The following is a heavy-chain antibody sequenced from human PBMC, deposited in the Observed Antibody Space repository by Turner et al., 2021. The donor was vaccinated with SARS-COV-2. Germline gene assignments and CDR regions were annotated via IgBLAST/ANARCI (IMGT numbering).Heavy chain of an antibody. CDR2: IYYSGST. CDR1: VGSISSSSYY. D-gene: IGHD3-10*01. J-gene: IGHJ6*02. V-gene: IGHV4-39*01. CDR3: ARLPVGYYGSGSYYHYGMDV. Sequence: LHLQESRPGLAKPAETLSLTCTVAVGSISSSSYYWGRIRQPPGKGLEWIGSIYYSGSTYYNPSLKSRVTISVDTSKNQFSLKLSSVTAADTAVYYCARLPVGYYGSGSYYHYGMDVWGQGTTVTVSS.